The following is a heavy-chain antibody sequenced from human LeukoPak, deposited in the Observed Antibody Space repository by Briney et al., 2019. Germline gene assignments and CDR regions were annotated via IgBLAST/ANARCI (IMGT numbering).Heavy chain of an antibody. D-gene: IGHD2-8*02. CDR3: AREDTGGLDY. CDR1: GVSISSSSHY. CDR2: IYYSGST. J-gene: IGHJ4*02. V-gene: IGHV4-39*07. Sequence: TTSETLSLTCSVSGVSISSSSHYWDWIRQPPGEGLEWIGSIYYSGSTYYNPSLKSRVTISVDTSKNQFSLKLISVTAADTAVYYCAREDTGGLDYWGQGILVTVSP.